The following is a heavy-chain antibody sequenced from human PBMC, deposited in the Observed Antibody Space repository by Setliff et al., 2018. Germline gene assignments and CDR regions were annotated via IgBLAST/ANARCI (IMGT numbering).Heavy chain of an antibody. D-gene: IGHD2-8*01. CDR1: GFTVTDNY. V-gene: IGHV3-66*01. Sequence: GGSLRLSCAASGFTVTDNYMSWVRQAPGKGLEWVSIIYSGGSTYYGDSVKGRFTISRDKSKNTVSLQMNSLRAEDSAVYYCARLVRFCTQTACQKVAGDESWGQGTLVTVSS. CDR3: ARLVRFCTQTACQKVAGDES. J-gene: IGHJ5*01. CDR2: IYSGGST.